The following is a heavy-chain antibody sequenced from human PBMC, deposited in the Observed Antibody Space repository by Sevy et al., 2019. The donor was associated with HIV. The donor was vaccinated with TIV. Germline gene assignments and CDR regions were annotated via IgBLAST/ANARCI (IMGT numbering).Heavy chain of an antibody. CDR3: ARVYTGSSLPFDH. CDR2: INPNNGGT. D-gene: IGHD1-26*01. CDR1: GYTFTDYY. J-gene: IGHJ4*02. Sequence: ASVKVSCKASGYTFTDYYMHWVRQAPGQGLEWMGWINPNNGGTDYAQKFQGRVAMTRETSISTAYMELSRLRSDDTAVYYCARVYTGSSLPFDHWGQGTLVTVSS. V-gene: IGHV1-2*02.